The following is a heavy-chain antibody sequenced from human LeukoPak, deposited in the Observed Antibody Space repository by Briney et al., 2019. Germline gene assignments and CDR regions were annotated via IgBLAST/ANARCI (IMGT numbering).Heavy chain of an antibody. CDR2: ISSSSSYI. V-gene: IGHV3-21*01. CDR1: GFTFSSYS. J-gene: IGHJ4*02. Sequence: SGGSLRLSCAASGFTFSSYSMNWVRQAPGKGLEWVSSISSSSSYIYYADSVKGRFTISRDNAKNSLYLQMNSLRAEDTAVYYCARYFGRGRLGAFDYWGQGTLVTVSS. D-gene: IGHD3-10*01. CDR3: ARYFGRGRLGAFDY.